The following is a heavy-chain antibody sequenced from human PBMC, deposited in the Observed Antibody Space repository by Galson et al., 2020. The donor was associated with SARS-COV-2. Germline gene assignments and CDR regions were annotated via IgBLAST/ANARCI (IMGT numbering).Heavy chain of an antibody. D-gene: IGHD3-9*01. Sequence: GSLRLSCAASGFTFSSYSMNWVRQAPGKGLEWVSSISSSSSYIYYADSVKGRFTISRDNAKNSLYLQMNSLRAEDTAVYYCARILDILTGYFILYGMDVWGQGTTVTVSS. CDR2: ISSSSSYI. V-gene: IGHV3-21*01. CDR3: ARILDILTGYFILYGMDV. J-gene: IGHJ6*02. CDR1: GFTFSSYS.